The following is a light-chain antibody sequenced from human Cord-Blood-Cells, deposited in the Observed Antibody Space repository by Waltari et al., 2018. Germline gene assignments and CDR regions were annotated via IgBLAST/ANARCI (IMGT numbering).Light chain of an antibody. CDR1: SSDVGGYTS. CDR2: DVS. CDR3: CSYAGSYTWV. V-gene: IGLV2-11*01. J-gene: IGLJ3*02. Sequence: QSALTQPRSVSGSPGQSVTISCTGTSSDVGGYTSVPWYQQHPGKAPKLMIYDVSKRPSGVPDRFSGSKSGNTASLTISGLQAEDEADYYCCSYAGSYTWVFGGGTKLTVL.